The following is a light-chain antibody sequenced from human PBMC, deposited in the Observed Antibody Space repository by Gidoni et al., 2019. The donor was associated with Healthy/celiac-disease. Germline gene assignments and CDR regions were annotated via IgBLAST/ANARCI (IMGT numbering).Light chain of an antibody. CDR2: GKN. V-gene: IGLV3-19*01. CDR1: SLRSYY. CDR3: NSRDSSGNHWV. J-gene: IGLJ3*02. Sequence: SSALTQDPAVSVALGQTVRITCQGDSLRSYYASWYQPKPGQAPVLVIYGKNKLPSGIQDRCSGSSSGNTASFTITGSQAEDEADYYCNSRDSSGNHWVFGGGTNLTVL.